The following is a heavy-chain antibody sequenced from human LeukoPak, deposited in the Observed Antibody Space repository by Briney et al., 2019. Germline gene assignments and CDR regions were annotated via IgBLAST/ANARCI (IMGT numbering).Heavy chain of an antibody. CDR1: GGSFSGYY. Sequence: LSLTCAVYGGSFSGYYWSWIRQPPGKGLEWVSYISSSGSTIYYADSVKGRFTISRDNAKNSLYLQMNSLRAEDTAVYYCARDISGYGTPYYFDYWGQGTLVTVSS. D-gene: IGHD5-12*01. CDR2: ISSSGSTI. CDR3: ARDISGYGTPYYFDY. J-gene: IGHJ4*02. V-gene: IGHV3-11*01.